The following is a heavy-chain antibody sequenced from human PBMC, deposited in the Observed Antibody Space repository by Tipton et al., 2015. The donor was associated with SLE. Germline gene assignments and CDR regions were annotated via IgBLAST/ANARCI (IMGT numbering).Heavy chain of an antibody. V-gene: IGHV4-4*07. CDR3: ARDEGQQRWGGPDY. D-gene: IGHD6-13*01. Sequence: TLSLTCTVSGDSINRHYWSWIRQPAGKGLQWIGRIYPRGSINYNPSLKSRVTMSVDTSKNQFSLKLTSVTAADTGVYYCARDEGQQRWGGPDYWGQGKLVTVSS. J-gene: IGHJ4*02. CDR1: GDSINRHY. CDR2: IYPRGSI.